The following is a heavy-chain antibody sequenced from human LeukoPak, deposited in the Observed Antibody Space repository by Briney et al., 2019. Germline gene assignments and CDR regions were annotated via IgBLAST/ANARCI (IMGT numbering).Heavy chain of an antibody. CDR1: GGSISHYY. V-gene: IGHV4-59*08. CDR3: ARYSIAAPGAVDY. D-gene: IGHD6-13*01. J-gene: IGHJ4*02. CDR2: IYYSGST. Sequence: SETLSLTCTVSGGSISHYYWSWIRQPPGKGLEWIGYIYYSGSTNYSPSLKSRVTISLDTSKNQFSLKLSSVTAADTAVYYCARYSIAAPGAVDYWGQGTLVTVSS.